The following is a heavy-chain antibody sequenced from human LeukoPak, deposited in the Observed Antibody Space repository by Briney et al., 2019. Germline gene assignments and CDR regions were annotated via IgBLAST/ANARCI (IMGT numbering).Heavy chain of an antibody. J-gene: IGHJ4*02. CDR2: INPSGGST. CDR1: GYTFTSYY. CDR3: ARGSNPLLWFGESFDY. V-gene: IGHV1-46*01. D-gene: IGHD3-10*01. Sequence: GASVTVSCTASGYTFTSYYMHWVRQAPGQGLEWMGIINPSGGSTSYAQKFQGRVTMTRDTSTSTVYMELSSLRSEDTAVYYCARGSNPLLWFGESFDYWGQGTLVTASS.